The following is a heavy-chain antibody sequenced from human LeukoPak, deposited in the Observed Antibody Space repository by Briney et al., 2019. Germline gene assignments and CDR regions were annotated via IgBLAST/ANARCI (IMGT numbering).Heavy chain of an antibody. D-gene: IGHD3-10*01. V-gene: IGHV3-23*01. J-gene: IGHJ6*02. Sequence: GGSLRLSCAASGFTFSSYAMSWVRQAPGKGLEWVSAISGSGGSTYYADSVKGRFTISRDNSKNTLYLQMNSLRAEDTAVYYCAKDRYYGSGSYYDYAYYGMDVWGQGDMVTVSS. CDR2: ISGSGGST. CDR1: GFTFSSYA. CDR3: AKDRYYGSGSYYDYAYYGMDV.